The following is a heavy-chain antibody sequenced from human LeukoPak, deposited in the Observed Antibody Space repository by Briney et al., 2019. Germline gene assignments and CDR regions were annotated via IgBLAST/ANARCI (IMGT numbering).Heavy chain of an antibody. J-gene: IGHJ4*02. CDR2: INHSGST. Sequence: SETLSLTCAVNGGSFSGYYWSWIRQPPGKGLEWIGEINHSGSTNYNPSLKSRLTISVDTSRNQFSLNLSSVTAADTAVYYCARGKCALIAAPGTGRFDYWGQGTLVTVSS. CDR3: ARGKCALIAAPGTGRFDY. V-gene: IGHV4-34*01. D-gene: IGHD6-13*01. CDR1: GGSFSGYY.